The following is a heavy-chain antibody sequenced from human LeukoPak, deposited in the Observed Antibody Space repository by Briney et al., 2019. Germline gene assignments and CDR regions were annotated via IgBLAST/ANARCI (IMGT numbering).Heavy chain of an antibody. CDR1: GFTVSSNY. J-gene: IGHJ4*02. CDR2: IYSGGST. V-gene: IGHV3-53*01. Sequence: PGGSLRLSCAASGFTVSSNYMSWVRQAPGKGLEWVSVIYSGGSTYYADSVKGRFTISRDNSKNTLYLQMNSLRAEDTAVYYCARENSGSQKDYWGQGTLVTVSS. CDR3: ARENSGSQKDY. D-gene: IGHD1-26*01.